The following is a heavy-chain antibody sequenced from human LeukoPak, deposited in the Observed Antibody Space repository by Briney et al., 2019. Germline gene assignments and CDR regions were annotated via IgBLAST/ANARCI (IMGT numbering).Heavy chain of an antibody. D-gene: IGHD3-22*01. CDR2: ISRSGSFI. J-gene: IGHJ3*02. CDR1: GFTFSSDS. CDR3: ARGFYYYDRSGPNDAFDM. Sequence: GGSLRLSCAASGFTFSSDSMNWVPQAPGKGLECVSSISRSGSFIFYADSVKGRFTISRHNAKNSLFLQMTSLRVEETAVYYCARGFYYYDRSGPNDAFDMWGQGTMVTVSS. V-gene: IGHV3-21*01.